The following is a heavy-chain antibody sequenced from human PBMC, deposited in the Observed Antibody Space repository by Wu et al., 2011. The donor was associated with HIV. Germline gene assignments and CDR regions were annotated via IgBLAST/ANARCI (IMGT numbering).Heavy chain of an antibody. D-gene: IGHD1-26*01. CDR1: GYTYTTYG. CDR2: ISTYNGNT. V-gene: IGHV1-18*01. J-gene: IGHJ6*02. Sequence: QVQLVQSGAEVKKPGASVKVSCKASGYTYTTYGVSWVRQAPGQGLEWMGWISTYNGNTNYVQNLQGRVTLTTGTSTNTAYMELRSLRSDDTAVYYCARDESGTSSYYGMDVWGQGTTVTVSS. CDR3: ARDESGTSSYYGMDV.